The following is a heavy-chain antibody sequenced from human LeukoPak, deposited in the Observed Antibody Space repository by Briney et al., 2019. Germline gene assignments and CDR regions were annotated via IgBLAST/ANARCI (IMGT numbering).Heavy chain of an antibody. CDR2: IYYSGST. J-gene: IGHJ4*02. D-gene: IGHD3-10*01. V-gene: IGHV4-39*01. CDR1: DGFISSSTHY. Sequence: SETLSLTCTVSDGFISSSTHYWGWIRQPPGKGPEWIGSIYYSGSTYYNPSLKSRVTISVDTSKNHFSLNLTSVTAADTAVYYCARHRGYYGSGSKVDYWGQGSLVTVSS. CDR3: ARHRGYYGSGSKVDY.